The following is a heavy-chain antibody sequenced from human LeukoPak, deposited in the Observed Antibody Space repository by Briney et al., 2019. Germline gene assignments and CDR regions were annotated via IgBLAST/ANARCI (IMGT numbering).Heavy chain of an antibody. V-gene: IGHV4-34*01. J-gene: IGHJ6*03. D-gene: IGHD5-18*01. CDR3: AREYSYGYYYYYYMDV. CDR2: INHSGST. CDR1: GGSFSGYY. Sequence: SETLSLTCAVYGGSFSGYYWSWIRQPPGKGLEWIGEINHSGSTNYNPSLKSRVTISVDTSKNQFSLKLSSVTAADTAVYYCAREYSYGYYYYYYMDVWGEGTTVTVSS.